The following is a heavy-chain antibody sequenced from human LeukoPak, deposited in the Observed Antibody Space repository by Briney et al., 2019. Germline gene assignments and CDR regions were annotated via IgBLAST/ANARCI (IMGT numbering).Heavy chain of an antibody. D-gene: IGHD5-18*01. CDR2: IHYSGST. CDR3: ARAGYTYADY. Sequence: PSETLSLTCTVSGGSISSYYWSWTRRPPGKGLEWIGYIHYSGSTNYNPSLKSRVTISVDTSKNQFSLKLSSVTAADTAVYYCARAGYTYADYWGQGTLVTVSS. J-gene: IGHJ4*02. CDR1: GGSISSYY. V-gene: IGHV4-59*01.